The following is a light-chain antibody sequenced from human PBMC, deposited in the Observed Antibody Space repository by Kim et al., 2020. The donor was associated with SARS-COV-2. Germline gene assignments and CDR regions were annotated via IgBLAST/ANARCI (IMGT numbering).Light chain of an antibody. J-gene: IGKJ5*01. Sequence: EIVLTQSPGTLSLSPGERATLSCRVSQSVSGNYLAWYQQKPGQAPRLLIYVASSRATGIPDRFSGSGSGTDFTLTISRLEPEDFAVYYCQRYGNSPITFGQGTRLEIK. V-gene: IGKV3-20*01. CDR2: VAS. CDR3: QRYGNSPIT. CDR1: QSVSGNY.